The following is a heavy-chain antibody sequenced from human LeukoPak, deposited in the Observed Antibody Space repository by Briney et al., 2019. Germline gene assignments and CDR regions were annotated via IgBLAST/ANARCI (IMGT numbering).Heavy chain of an antibody. D-gene: IGHD3-3*01. CDR3: ARGNVLSGYCFDF. Sequence: SETLSLTCAVYGGSITGYYWSWIRQPPGKGLEWVGEIHYTGATSYNPSLKSRATISIDTSKNQVSLKLSSVTAADTAVYYCARGNVLSGYCFDFWGQGALVTVSS. J-gene: IGHJ4*02. CDR1: GGSITGYY. V-gene: IGHV4-34*01. CDR2: IHYTGAT.